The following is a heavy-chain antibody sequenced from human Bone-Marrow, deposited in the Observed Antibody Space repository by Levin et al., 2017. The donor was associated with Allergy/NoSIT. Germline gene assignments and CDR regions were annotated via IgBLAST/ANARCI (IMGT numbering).Heavy chain of an antibody. D-gene: IGHD5-24*01. CDR1: GYTFINHW. J-gene: IGHJ5*02. Sequence: GESLKISCKGSGYTFINHWIGWVRQMPGKGLEWMGMIYIDDSDARYSPSFRGQVTMSVDKSINTAYLQWSSLKASDSAMYFCAKSATRWLPPHFDTWGRGTLVTVSS. CDR2: IYIDDSDA. V-gene: IGHV5-51*01. CDR3: AKSATRWLPPHFDT.